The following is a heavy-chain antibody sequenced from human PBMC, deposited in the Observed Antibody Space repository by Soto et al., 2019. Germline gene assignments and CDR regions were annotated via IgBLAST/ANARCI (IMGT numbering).Heavy chain of an antibody. Sequence: EVQLVQSGAEVKKPGESLRISCKGSGYSFTSYWISWVRQMPGKGLEWMGRIDPSDSYTNYSPSFQGHVTISADKSISTAYLQWSSLKASDTAMYYCARGWIQPGYYYYGMDVWGQGTTVTVSS. CDR2: IDPSDSYT. CDR3: ARGWIQPGYYYYGMDV. D-gene: IGHD5-18*01. CDR1: GYSFTSYW. J-gene: IGHJ6*02. V-gene: IGHV5-10-1*03.